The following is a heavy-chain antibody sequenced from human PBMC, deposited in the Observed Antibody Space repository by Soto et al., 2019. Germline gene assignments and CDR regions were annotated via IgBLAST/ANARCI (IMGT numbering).Heavy chain of an antibody. CDR1: HFTFSNAW. J-gene: IGHJ6*02. V-gene: IGHV3-15*07. CDR2: VKSKTDGGTT. CDR3: TTDRVWRVPAANSYYYYGMDV. Sequence: AGSLRLSCTASHFTFSNAWMKWVLQDPFKVLELFCRVKSKTDGGTTDYAAPVKGRFTISRDDSKNTLYLQMNSLKTEDTAVYYCTTDRVWRVPAANSYYYYGMDVWGQGTTVTVSS. D-gene: IGHD2-2*01.